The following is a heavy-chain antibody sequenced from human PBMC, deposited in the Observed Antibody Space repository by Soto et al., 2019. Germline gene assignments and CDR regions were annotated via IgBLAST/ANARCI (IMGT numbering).Heavy chain of an antibody. D-gene: IGHD6-6*01. V-gene: IGHV3-23*01. CDR3: AKDQVSGFGSIAVDY. CDR1: GFTFSSYA. J-gene: IGHJ4*02. Sequence: GGSLRLSCAASGFTFSSYAMSWVRQAPGKGLEWVSAISGSGGSTYYADAVEGRFTISRDNSKNTLYLQMNSLRAEDTAVYYCAKDQVSGFGSIAVDYWGQGTLVTVSS. CDR2: ISGSGGST.